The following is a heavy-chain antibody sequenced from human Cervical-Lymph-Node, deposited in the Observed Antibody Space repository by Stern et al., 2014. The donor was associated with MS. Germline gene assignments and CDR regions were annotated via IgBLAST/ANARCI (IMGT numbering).Heavy chain of an antibody. J-gene: IGHJ4*02. CDR1: GFTFSSYG. D-gene: IGHD2-8*01. V-gene: IGHV3-30*03. CDR3: ARDYEDTSMLFDH. CDR2: ISYDGNHK. Sequence: VQLVESGGAVVQPGRSLRLSCAASGFTFSSYGMHWVRPAPGKVLEWVTVISYDGNHKYYAASVKCRFTISRDNSKNTLHLQMNSVTPDDTAIYYCARDYEDTSMLFDHWGQGTLVTVSS.